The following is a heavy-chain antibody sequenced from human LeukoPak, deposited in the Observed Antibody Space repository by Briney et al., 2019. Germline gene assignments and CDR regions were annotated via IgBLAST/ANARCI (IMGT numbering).Heavy chain of an antibody. Sequence: ASVKVSCKASGGTFSSYAISWVRQAPGQGLEWMGGIIPIFGTANYAQKFQGRVTITADESTSTAYMELSSLRSGDTAVYYCARGWMGSSTTAGSEGFDYWGQGTLVTVSS. D-gene: IGHD2-2*01. J-gene: IGHJ4*02. V-gene: IGHV1-69*13. CDR1: GGTFSSYA. CDR3: ARGWMGSSTTAGSEGFDY. CDR2: IIPIFGTA.